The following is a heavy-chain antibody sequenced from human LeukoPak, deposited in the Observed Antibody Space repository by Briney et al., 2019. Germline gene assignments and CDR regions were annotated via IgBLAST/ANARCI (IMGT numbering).Heavy chain of an antibody. CDR3: ARGSGSYYAFDI. D-gene: IGHD1-26*01. CDR2: MNPNSGNT. J-gene: IGHJ3*02. CDR1: GYTFTSYD. Sequence: ASVKVSCKASGYTFTSYDINWERQATGQGLEWMGWMNPNSGNTGYAQKFQGRVTITRNTSISTAYMELSSLRSEDTAVYYCARGSGSYYAFDIWGQGTMVTVSS. V-gene: IGHV1-8*03.